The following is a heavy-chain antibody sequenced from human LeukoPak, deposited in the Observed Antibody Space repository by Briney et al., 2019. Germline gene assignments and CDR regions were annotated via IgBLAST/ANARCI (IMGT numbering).Heavy chain of an antibody. D-gene: IGHD2-2*01. Sequence: SETLSLICTVSGGSISNYYWSWIRQPAGKGLEWIGRIYTSGSTSYNASLKSRVAMSVDTSKNQFSLKLSSVTAADTAVYYCAREPAVCSSTSCIPGWFDPWGQGTLVTVSS. CDR1: GGSISNYY. J-gene: IGHJ5*02. CDR2: IYTSGST. CDR3: AREPAVCSSTSCIPGWFDP. V-gene: IGHV4-4*07.